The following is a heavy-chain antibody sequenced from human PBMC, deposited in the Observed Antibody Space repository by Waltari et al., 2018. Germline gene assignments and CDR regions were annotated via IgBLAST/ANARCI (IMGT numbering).Heavy chain of an antibody. CDR3: ASPAGPDDPFDI. J-gene: IGHJ3*02. CDR2: INPKSVGT. D-gene: IGHD3-10*01. CDR1: GYTFTGYY. V-gene: IGHV1-2*02. Sequence: QVQLVQSGAEVKKPGASVKVSCKASGYTFTGYYMHWVRQAPGQGLEWMGWINPKSVGTYYGQKFQGRVTMTRDTSISTAYMEQSRLRSDDTAVYYCASPAGPDDPFDIWGRGTMVTVSS.